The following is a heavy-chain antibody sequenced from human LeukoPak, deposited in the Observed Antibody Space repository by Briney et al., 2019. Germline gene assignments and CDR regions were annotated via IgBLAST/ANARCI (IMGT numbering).Heavy chain of an antibody. D-gene: IGHD1-1*01. Sequence: PGRSLRLSCAASGFTFSSYAMHWVRQAPGKGLEWVAVISYDGSNKYYADSVKGRFTISRDNSKNTLYLQMNSLRAEDTAVYYCARGTTSYDTGTYYFDYWGQGTLVTVSS. J-gene: IGHJ4*02. V-gene: IGHV3-30*04. CDR1: GFTFSSYA. CDR3: ARGTTSYDTGTYYFDY. CDR2: ISYDGSNK.